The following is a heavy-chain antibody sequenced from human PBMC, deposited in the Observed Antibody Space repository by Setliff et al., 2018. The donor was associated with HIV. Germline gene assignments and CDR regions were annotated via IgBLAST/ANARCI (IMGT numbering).Heavy chain of an antibody. CDR3: VGSTIAAAVYYYYYYMDV. V-gene: IGHV4-39*01. CDR1: GGSISSSSYY. D-gene: IGHD6-13*01. CDR2: IYYSGST. J-gene: IGHJ6*03. Sequence: SETLSLTCTVSGGSISSSSYYWGWIRQPPGKGLEWIGSIYYSGSTYANPSLKGRVTISVDTSKNLFSLNLSSVTAADTAVYYCVGSTIAAAVYYYYYYMDVWGKGTTVTVSS.